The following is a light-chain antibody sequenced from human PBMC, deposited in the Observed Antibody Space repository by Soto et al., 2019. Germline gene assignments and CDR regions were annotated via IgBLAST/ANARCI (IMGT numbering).Light chain of an antibody. CDR1: SSDITDNEY. J-gene: IGLJ1*01. V-gene: IGLV2-8*01. CDR2: EVN. Sequence: QSALTQPPSASGSPGQSVTISCTGTSSDITDNEYVSWFQQHPGKAPKVLIYEVNKRPSGVPDRFSGSKSGNTASLTVSGLQADDEADYYCNSYVGSNNYIFGTGTKSPS. CDR3: NSYVGSNNYI.